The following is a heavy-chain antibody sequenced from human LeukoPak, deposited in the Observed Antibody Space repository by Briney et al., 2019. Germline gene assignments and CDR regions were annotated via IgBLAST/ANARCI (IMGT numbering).Heavy chain of an antibody. D-gene: IGHD3-22*01. Sequence: PGRSLRLSCAASGFTFSSYSMNWVRQAPGKGLEWVLSISSSSSYIYYADSVKGRFTISRDNAKNSLYLQMNSLRAEDTAVYYCARDSDSSGYCDYWGQGTLVTVSS. J-gene: IGHJ4*02. CDR1: GFTFSSYS. CDR3: ARDSDSSGYCDY. V-gene: IGHV3-21*01. CDR2: ISSSSSYI.